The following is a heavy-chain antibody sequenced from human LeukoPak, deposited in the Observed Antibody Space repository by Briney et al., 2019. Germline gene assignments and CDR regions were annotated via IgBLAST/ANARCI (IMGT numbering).Heavy chain of an antibody. CDR3: ASTSGPHYYDSSGYYGAFDI. D-gene: IGHD3-22*01. V-gene: IGHV1-69*05. CDR1: GGTFSSYA. Sequence: SVKVSCTASGGTFSSYAISWVRQAPGQGLEWMGGIIPIFGTANYAQKFQGRVTITTDESTSTAYMELSSLRSEDTAVYYCASTSGPHYYDSSGYYGAFDIWGQGTMVTVSS. J-gene: IGHJ3*02. CDR2: IIPIFGTA.